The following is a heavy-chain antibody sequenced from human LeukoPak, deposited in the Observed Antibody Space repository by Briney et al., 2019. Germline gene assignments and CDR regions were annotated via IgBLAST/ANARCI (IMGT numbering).Heavy chain of an antibody. CDR2: ISYDGSNK. CDR1: GFTFSSYA. J-gene: IGHJ4*02. Sequence: GGSLRLSCAASGFTFSSYAMHWVRQAPAKGLEWVAVISYDGSNKYYADSVKGRFTISRDNSKNTLYLQMNSLRAEDTAVYYCATSSYGDYGGYWGQGTLVTVSS. V-gene: IGHV3-30-3*01. D-gene: IGHD4-17*01. CDR3: ATSSYGDYGGY.